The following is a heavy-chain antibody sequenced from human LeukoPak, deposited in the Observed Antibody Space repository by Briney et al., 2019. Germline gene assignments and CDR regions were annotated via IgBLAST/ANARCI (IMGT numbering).Heavy chain of an antibody. J-gene: IGHJ5*02. CDR1: GYTFTSYY. Sequence: ASVKVSCKASGYTFTSYYMHWVRQAPGQGLEWMGIINPSGGSTSYAQKFQGRVTMTRDTSTSTVYMELSSLRSEDTAVYYCARAPAGGLSPSWFDPWGQGTLVTVSS. CDR3: ARAPAGGLSPSWFDP. CDR2: INPSGGST. D-gene: IGHD3-16*01. V-gene: IGHV1-46*01.